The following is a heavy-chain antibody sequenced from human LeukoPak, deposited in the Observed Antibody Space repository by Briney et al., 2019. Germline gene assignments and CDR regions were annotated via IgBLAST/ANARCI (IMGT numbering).Heavy chain of an antibody. CDR1: GFTFSSYA. CDR3: ARDRIRGRRSELERNAGDY. V-gene: IGHV3-30-3*01. J-gene: IGHJ4*02. Sequence: GGSLRLSCAASGFTFSSYAMHWVRQAPGKGLEWVAVISYDGSNKYYADSVKGRFTISRDNSKNTLYLQMNSLRAEDTAVYYCARDRIRGRRSELERNAGDYWGQGTLVTVSS. D-gene: IGHD1-1*01. CDR2: ISYDGSNK.